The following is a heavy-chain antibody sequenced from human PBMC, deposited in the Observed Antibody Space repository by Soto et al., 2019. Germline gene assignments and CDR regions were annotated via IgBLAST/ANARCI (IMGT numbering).Heavy chain of an antibody. D-gene: IGHD2-15*01. CDR1: GILISSGNY. J-gene: IGHJ3*01. Sequence: SETLSLTCAVSGILISSGNYGVLIGKRRGKGLEWISRIYHGGNNYFKPAYNSRVTIAVDMFKRQFSLKMSSVSAAETVVYYCARARWYDAFDVLGEGTVVPAS. V-gene: IGHV4-38-2*01. CDR2: IYHGGNN. CDR3: ARARWYDAFDV.